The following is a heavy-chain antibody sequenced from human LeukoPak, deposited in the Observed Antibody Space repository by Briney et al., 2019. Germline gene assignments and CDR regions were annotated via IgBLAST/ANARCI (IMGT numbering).Heavy chain of an antibody. V-gene: IGHV1-2*02. CDR2: INPNSGGT. CDR3: ARDGFYVSIRGYSSYDSYYYGMDV. J-gene: IGHJ6*02. D-gene: IGHD5-12*01. Sequence: GASVKVSCKASGYTFTGYYMHWVRQAPGQGLEWMGWINPNSGGTNYAQKFQGRVTMTRDTSISTAYMELSRLRSDDTAVYYCARDGFYVSIRGYSSYDSYYYGMDVWGQGTTVTVSS. CDR1: GYTFTGYY.